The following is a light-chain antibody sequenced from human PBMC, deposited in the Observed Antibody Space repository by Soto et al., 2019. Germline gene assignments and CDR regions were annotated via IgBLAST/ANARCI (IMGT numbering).Light chain of an antibody. V-gene: IGKV1-27*01. CDR3: LKYNSAPYT. CDR2: AAS. J-gene: IGKJ2*01. Sequence: DIQMTQSPSSLSASVGDRVTITCRASQDITNYLAWYQQKPGKAPKLLMYAASTLQSGVPSRFSGSGSGTDFTLTISILQPEDVATYFCLKYNSAPYTFGQGTKLEIK. CDR1: QDITNY.